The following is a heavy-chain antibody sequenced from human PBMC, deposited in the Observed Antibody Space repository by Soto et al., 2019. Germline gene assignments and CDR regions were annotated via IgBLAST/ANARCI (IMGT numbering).Heavy chain of an antibody. CDR3: ARDSDDYYDSSGYYNYYGMDV. V-gene: IGHV1-69*13. J-gene: IGHJ6*02. CDR1: GGTFSSYA. Sequence: ASVKVSCKASGGTFSSYAISWVRQAPGQGLEWMGGIIPIFGTANYAQKFQGRVTITADESTSTAYMELSSLRSEDTAVYYCARDSDDYYDSSGYYNYYGMDVWGQGTTVTV. D-gene: IGHD3-22*01. CDR2: IIPIFGTA.